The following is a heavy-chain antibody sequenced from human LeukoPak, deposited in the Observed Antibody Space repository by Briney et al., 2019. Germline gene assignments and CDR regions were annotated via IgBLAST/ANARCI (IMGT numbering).Heavy chain of an antibody. CDR3: ARDSAMITFGGVNGFDY. V-gene: IGHV3-30-3*01. CDR2: ISYDGSNK. Sequence: GRSLRLSCAASGFTFSSYAMPWVRQAPGKGLEWVAVISYDGSNKYYADSVKGRFTISRDNSKNTLYLQMNSLRAEDTAVYYCARDSAMITFGGVNGFDYWGQGTLVTVSS. J-gene: IGHJ4*02. CDR1: GFTFSSYA. D-gene: IGHD3-16*01.